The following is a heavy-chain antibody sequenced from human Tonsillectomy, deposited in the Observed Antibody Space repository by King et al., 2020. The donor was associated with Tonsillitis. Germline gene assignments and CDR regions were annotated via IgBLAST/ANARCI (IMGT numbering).Heavy chain of an antibody. CDR1: GYRFTNYW. V-gene: IGHV5-51*01. Sequence: QLVQSGAEVKKPGESLKISCQVSGYRFTNYWIGWVRQLPGKGLEWMGIIYPSDSDTRYSPSFQGQVTISADKSISTAYLQWTSLKASDTSMYYCARRVSGRSQYYFDYWGQGTLVTVSS. CDR3: ARRVSGRSQYYFDY. CDR2: IYPSDSDT. J-gene: IGHJ4*02. D-gene: IGHD1-26*01.